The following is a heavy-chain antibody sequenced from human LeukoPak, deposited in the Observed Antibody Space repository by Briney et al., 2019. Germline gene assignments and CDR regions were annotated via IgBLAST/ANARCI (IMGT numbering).Heavy chain of an antibody. CDR2: MYYSGST. CDR1: GGSNNSGDYF. Sequence: SETLSLLCTVSGGSNNSGDYFWSWIRQPPGKGLEWTAYMYYSGSTYYNPSLKSRVTMSADTSKNQLSLKLSSVTAADTAVYYCARPYYYESRIDPWGQGILVTVSS. V-gene: IGHV4-30-4*01. J-gene: IGHJ5*02. D-gene: IGHD3-22*01. CDR3: ARPYYYESRIDP.